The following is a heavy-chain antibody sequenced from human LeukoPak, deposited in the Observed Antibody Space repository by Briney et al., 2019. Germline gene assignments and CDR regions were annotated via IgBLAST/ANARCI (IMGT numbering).Heavy chain of an antibody. Sequence: ASVKVSCKASGGTFSTYAISWVRQAPGQGLEWVGVIIPMVGTATYAQRFQGRVTITADESTSTAYMELSSLRSEDTAVYSCARDLYCNRTSCSVWGQGTLVIVSS. J-gene: IGHJ4*02. CDR2: IIPMVGTA. D-gene: IGHD2-2*01. CDR3: ARDLYCNRTSCSV. CDR1: GGTFSTYA. V-gene: IGHV1-69*13.